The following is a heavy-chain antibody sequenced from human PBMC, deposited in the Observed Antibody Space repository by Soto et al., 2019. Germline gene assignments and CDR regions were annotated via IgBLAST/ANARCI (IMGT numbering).Heavy chain of an antibody. V-gene: IGHV4-31*01. Sequence: QVQLQESGPGLVKPSQTLSLTCNGSGVSISSGGSYWSWIRQHPAKGLGWIGHIDYSGSTYYNPSLKGPVTTSVDTSKNKFSLKVSSVTAADTAVYYCARGRPDDYGDPDYFDYWGQGALVTVSS. CDR1: GVSISSGGSY. J-gene: IGHJ4*02. CDR3: ARGRPDDYGDPDYFDY. D-gene: IGHD4-17*01. CDR2: IDYSGST.